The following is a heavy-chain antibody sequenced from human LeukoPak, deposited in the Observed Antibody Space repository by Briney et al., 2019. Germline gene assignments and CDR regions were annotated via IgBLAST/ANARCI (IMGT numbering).Heavy chain of an antibody. V-gene: IGHV3-7*01. Sequence: GGSLRLSCASSGFTFSTYWMAWVRQAPGKGLEWVANIKGDESARHQADSVKGRFTISRDNAKKSVYLQMSSLRGEDTAVYYCARDVGGSLDYWGQGTLVTVSS. D-gene: IGHD1-26*01. CDR3: ARDVGGSLDY. J-gene: IGHJ4*02. CDR2: IKGDESAR. CDR1: GFTFSTYW.